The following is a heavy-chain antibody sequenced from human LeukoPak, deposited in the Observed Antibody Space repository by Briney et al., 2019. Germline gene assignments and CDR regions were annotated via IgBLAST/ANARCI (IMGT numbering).Heavy chain of an antibody. CDR2: ISGDAEST. CDR1: GFTFDDYA. V-gene: IGHV3-43*02. CDR3: AKDIYRGLDMATRPDY. Sequence: GGSLRLSCAASGFTFDDYAMRWVRQAPGKGLEWGSLISGDAESTHYADSVKGRFTISRDDSKNSLYLQMNSLRTEDTALYYCAKDIYRGLDMATRPDYWGQGTLVTVSS. D-gene: IGHD5-24*01. J-gene: IGHJ4*02.